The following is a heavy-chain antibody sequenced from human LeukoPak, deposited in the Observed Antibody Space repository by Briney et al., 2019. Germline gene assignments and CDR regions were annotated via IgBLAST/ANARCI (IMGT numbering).Heavy chain of an antibody. CDR1: GFIFSDYY. Sequence: GGSLRLSCAASGFIFSDYYMSWIRQAPGKGLEWVSYISSSGTTIYYADSVKGRFTISRDNAKNSLYLQMNSLRAEDTAVYYCARAYYYDSSGYYPGDWGQGTLVTVSS. J-gene: IGHJ4*02. D-gene: IGHD3-22*01. V-gene: IGHV3-11*01. CDR3: ARAYYYDSSGYYPGD. CDR2: ISSSGTTI.